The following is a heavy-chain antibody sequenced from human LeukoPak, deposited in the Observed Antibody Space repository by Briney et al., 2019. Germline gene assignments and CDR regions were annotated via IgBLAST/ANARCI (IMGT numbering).Heavy chain of an antibody. CDR2: IYTSGST. CDR3: ATGLKQDNWFDP. J-gene: IGHJ5*02. CDR1: DGSTSSGSYY. V-gene: IGHV4-61*02. D-gene: IGHD2-15*01. Sequence: SQTLSPTWIVSDGSTSSGSYYWSWIRQPAGKGLEWIGRIYTSGSTNYNPSLKIRFTISVDTSKNQFSLKLSSVTAADTAVYYCATGLKQDNWFDPWGQGTLVTVSS.